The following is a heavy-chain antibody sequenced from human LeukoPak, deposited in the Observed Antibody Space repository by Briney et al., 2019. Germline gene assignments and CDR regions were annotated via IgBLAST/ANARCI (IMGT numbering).Heavy chain of an antibody. D-gene: IGHD6-13*01. CDR2: INPKGGRT. V-gene: IGHV1-8*01. Sequence: GASVKVSCKASGYTFTSSDINWVRQATGQGLEWMGWINPKGGRTGYAKKFQDRVSMTMNTSISTAYMEVSSLRLDDTAVYYCARGRSGLAAAGTYDFWGQGTLITVSS. J-gene: IGHJ4*02. CDR3: ARGRSGLAAAGTYDF. CDR1: GYTFTSSD.